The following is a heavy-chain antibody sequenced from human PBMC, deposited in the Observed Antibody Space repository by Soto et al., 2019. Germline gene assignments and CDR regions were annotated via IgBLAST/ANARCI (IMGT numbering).Heavy chain of an antibody. CDR3: ARHTPAISISDH. CDR2: IYYSGST. Sequence: QLQLQESGPGLVKPSETLSLTCTVSGGSISSSSYYWGWIRQPPGKGLEWIGSIYYSGSTYYNPSPKSRVTISVDTSKNQLSMKLSSVTAADTAVYCCARHTPAISISDHWGQGTLVTVSS. D-gene: IGHD2-15*01. J-gene: IGHJ4*02. CDR1: GGSISSSSYY. V-gene: IGHV4-39*01.